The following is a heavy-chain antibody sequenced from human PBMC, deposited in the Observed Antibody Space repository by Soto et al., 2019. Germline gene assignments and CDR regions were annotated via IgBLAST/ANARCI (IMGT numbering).Heavy chain of an antibody. CDR2: IRGRASGGKK. D-gene: IGHD3-16*01. Sequence: GGSLRLSCTASGFTFDDYALSWFRQAPGKGLEWVGFIRGRASGGKKKYAESVKGRFTNCRDNSKSIAYLQMNSLKTEDTAVYYSAGDIWGRWQQPRAFDVWGQGTMVTVSS. J-gene: IGHJ3*01. V-gene: IGHV3-49*03. CDR1: GFTFDDYA. CDR3: AGDIWGRWQQPRAFDV.